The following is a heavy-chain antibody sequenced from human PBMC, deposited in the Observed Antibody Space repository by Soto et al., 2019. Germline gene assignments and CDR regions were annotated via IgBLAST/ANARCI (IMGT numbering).Heavy chain of an antibody. CDR3: ARDQGVVVTADNWFDP. V-gene: IGHV4-4*07. J-gene: IGHJ5*02. Sequence: SETLSLTCTVSGGPITDYSWVWIRQPAGKGLEWIGRIFSSGSTNYNPSLRGRITMSLDTSKNQFSLKLNSATATDTAVYFCARDQGVVVTADNWFDPWGQGILVTVSS. CDR1: GGPITDYS. D-gene: IGHD2-21*02. CDR2: IFSSGST.